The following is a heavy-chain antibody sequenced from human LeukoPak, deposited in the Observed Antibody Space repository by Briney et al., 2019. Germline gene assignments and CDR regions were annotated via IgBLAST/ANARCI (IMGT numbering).Heavy chain of an antibody. CDR3: AKGTPLIAAATRGYYFDY. J-gene: IGHJ4*02. CDR2: ISYDGSNK. V-gene: IGHV3-30*18. CDR1: GFTFSSYG. Sequence: GRSLRLSCAASGFTFSSYGMHWVRQAPGKGLEWVAVISYDGSNKYYADSVKGRFTISRDNSKNTLYLQMNSLRAEDTAVYYCAKGTPLIAAATRGYYFDYWGQGTLVTVSS. D-gene: IGHD6-13*01.